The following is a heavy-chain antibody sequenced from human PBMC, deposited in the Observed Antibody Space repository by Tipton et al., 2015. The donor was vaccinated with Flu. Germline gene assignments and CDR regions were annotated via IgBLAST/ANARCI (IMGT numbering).Heavy chain of an antibody. J-gene: IGHJ3*02. CDR2: LYYSLYYSGRT. CDR1: GDSISSSSYY. V-gene: IGHV4-39*01. CDR3: ARHGKDTGDYLASFDI. D-gene: IGHD7-27*01. Sequence: GLVKPSEILSLTCTVSGDSISSSSYYWGWIRQPPGKGLEWIGSLYYSLYYSGRTYYNPSLKSRGTISVDTSKNQFSLKLSSVTAADTAVYYCARHGKDTGDYLASFDIWGQGTMVTVSS.